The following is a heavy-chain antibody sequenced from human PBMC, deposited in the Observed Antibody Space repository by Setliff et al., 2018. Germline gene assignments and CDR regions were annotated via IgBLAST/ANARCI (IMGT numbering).Heavy chain of an antibody. CDR1: GGSISTNSYY. J-gene: IGHJ2*01. CDR3: ARTSTGRYFDL. V-gene: IGHV4-39*07. D-gene: IGHD2-2*01. CDR2: MYFSGST. Sequence: PSETLSLTCTVSGGSISTNSYYWGWIRQPPGKGLGWIGSMYFSGSTYYNPSLKSRVTMSVDTSKNQFSLNLSSVTAADTALYYCARTSTGRYFDLWGRGTLVTVSS.